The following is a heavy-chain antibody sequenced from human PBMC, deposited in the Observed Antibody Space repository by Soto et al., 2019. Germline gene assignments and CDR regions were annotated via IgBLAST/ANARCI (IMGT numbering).Heavy chain of an antibody. D-gene: IGHD3-3*01. CDR1: GFTFSGYP. V-gene: IGHV3-30*04. CDR3: AREVVLTEWFFDN. Sequence: PGGSLRLSYATSGFTFSGYPMHWLRQAPGKGLEWVAVTSSDGATTYYADSVRGRFTVSRDNSKKTMFLQMNSLIPEDTAVYYCAREVVLTEWFFDNWGQGILVIVSS. J-gene: IGHJ4*02. CDR2: TSSDGATT.